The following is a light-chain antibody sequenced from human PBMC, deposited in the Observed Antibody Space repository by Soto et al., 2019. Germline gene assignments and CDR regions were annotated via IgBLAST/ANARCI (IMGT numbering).Light chain of an antibody. CDR1: QTISSW. V-gene: IGKV1-5*03. Sequence: HVTQCLSTMYASVGDRVTITCRSSQTISSWLAWYQQKPGKAPNLLIYEASSLESGVPSRFSGSGSGTEFTLAISGLQPDDFATYYCQQYNSYPWTFGQGTKVDIK. J-gene: IGKJ1*01. CDR3: QQYNSYPWT. CDR2: EAS.